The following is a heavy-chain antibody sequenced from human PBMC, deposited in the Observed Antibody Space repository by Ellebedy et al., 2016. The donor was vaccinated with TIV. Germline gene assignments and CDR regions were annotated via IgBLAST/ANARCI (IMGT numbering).Heavy chain of an antibody. CDR1: GFTFSNYC. J-gene: IGHJ4*02. D-gene: IGHD5-12*01. V-gene: IGHV3-7*03. CDR3: TRDRGYDTFDY. CDR2: IKEDGGEK. Sequence: PGGSLRLSCAASGFTFSNYCMAWVRQAPGKGLEWVSNIKEDGGEKWLVDSVKSRFTISRDNAKNSLYLQMNSLRAEDTAVYYCTRDRGYDTFDYWGQGTLVTVSS.